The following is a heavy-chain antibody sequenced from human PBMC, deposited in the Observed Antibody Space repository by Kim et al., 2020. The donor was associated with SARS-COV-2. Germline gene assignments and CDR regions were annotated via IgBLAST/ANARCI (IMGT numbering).Heavy chain of an antibody. CDR3: AHLVDTAIVTF. CDR2: IYYSGST. V-gene: IGHV4-39*01. CDR1: GGSISSSSYY. D-gene: IGHD5-18*01. Sequence: SETLSLTCTVSGGSISSSSYYWGWIRQPPGKGLEWIGSIYYSGSTYYNPSLKSRVTISVDTSKNQFSLKLSSVTAADTAVYYCAHLVDTAIVTFWGQGTLVTVSS. J-gene: IGHJ4*02.